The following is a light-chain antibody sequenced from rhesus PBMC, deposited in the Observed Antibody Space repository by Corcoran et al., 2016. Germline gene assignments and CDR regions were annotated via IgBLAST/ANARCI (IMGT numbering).Light chain of an antibody. Sequence: EVVLTQSPATLSLSPGERATLSCRASQSVSSNLAWYQQKPGQSPRLLIYDVSTRAPGIPDRFSGSGSGADLTLTISSLEPEDIGIYFCQQYSKWPHSFGQGTKVEIK. J-gene: IGKJ2*01. CDR3: QQYSKWPHS. CDR1: QSVSSN. V-gene: IGKV3-35*01. CDR2: DVS.